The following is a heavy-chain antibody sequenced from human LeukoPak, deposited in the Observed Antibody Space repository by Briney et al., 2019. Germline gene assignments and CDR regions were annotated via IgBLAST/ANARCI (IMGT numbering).Heavy chain of an antibody. CDR1: GYTFTSYG. V-gene: IGHV1-18*04. CDR3: ATGIAVAGTRDY. Sequence: ASVKVSCKASGYTFTSYGISWVRQAPGQGLEWMGWISAYNGNINYAQKLQGRVTMTTDTSTSTAYMELRSLRSDDTAVYYCATGIAVAGTRDYWGQGTLVTVSS. D-gene: IGHD6-19*01. CDR2: ISAYNGNI. J-gene: IGHJ4*02.